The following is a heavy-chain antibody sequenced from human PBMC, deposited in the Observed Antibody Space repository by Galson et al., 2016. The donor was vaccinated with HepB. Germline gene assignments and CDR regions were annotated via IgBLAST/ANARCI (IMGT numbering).Heavy chain of an antibody. CDR3: ARDGRRGYDMDV. CDR2: IASNRRTI. Sequence: SLRLSCAASGFTFSSYWMTWVRQAPGKGLEWVSYIASNRRTIYYADSARGRFTISRDNAKNSLYLQMNSLRDEDTAVYYCARDGRRGYDMDVWGQGTTVTVSS. V-gene: IGHV3-48*02. CDR1: GFTFSSYW. J-gene: IGHJ6*02.